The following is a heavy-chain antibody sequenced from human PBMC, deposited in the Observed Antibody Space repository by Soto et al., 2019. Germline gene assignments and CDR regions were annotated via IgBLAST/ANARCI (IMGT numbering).Heavy chain of an antibody. J-gene: IGHJ6*02. CDR1: GGTFSSYA. V-gene: IGHV1-69*13. CDR3: ARDPGPGYYYGMDV. CDR2: IIPIFGTA. Sequence: GASVKVSCKASGGTFSSYAISWVRQAPGQGLEWMGGIIPIFGTANYAQKFQGRVTITADESTSTAYMELSSLRSEDTAVYCCARDPGPGYYYGMDVWGQGTTVTVSS.